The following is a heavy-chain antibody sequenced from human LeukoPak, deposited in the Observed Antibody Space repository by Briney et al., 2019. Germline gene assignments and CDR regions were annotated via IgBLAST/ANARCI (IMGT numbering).Heavy chain of an antibody. Sequence: GGSLRLSCAASEFXFSTFWIHWVRQAPGKGLVWVARLNPDGSATDYADSVKGRFTVSRDNAKNTLFLQMNSLRVDDTATYYCVRGGGGSTYGCLDWWGQGALVIVSS. CDR1: EFXFSTFW. CDR2: LNPDGSAT. J-gene: IGHJ4*02. D-gene: IGHD5-18*01. CDR3: VRGGGGSTYGCLDW. V-gene: IGHV3-74*01.